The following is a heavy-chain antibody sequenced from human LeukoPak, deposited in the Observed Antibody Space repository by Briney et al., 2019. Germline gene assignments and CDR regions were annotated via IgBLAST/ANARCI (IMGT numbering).Heavy chain of an antibody. CDR2: ISDTAGTT. J-gene: IGHJ4*02. CDR3: ARDFGEGAPYFDH. D-gene: IGHD3-10*01. CDR1: GFSFTNHA. Sequence: PGGSLRLSCAASGFSFTNHAMSWVRQAPGEGPQWVSTISDTAGTTFYADSVRGRFTISRDNAKNSLYLQMNSLRAEDTAVYYCARDFGEGAPYFDHWGQGTLVTVSS. V-gene: IGHV3-23*01.